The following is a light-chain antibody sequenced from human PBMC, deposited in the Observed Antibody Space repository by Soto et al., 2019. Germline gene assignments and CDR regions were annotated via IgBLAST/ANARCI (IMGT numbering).Light chain of an antibody. Sequence: QSALTQPASVSGSPGQSITISCTGTSSDVGGYNYVSWYQQHPGKAPKLMIYEVSDRPSGVSNRFSGSKSGDTASLTIFGLQAEDEASYFCSSYTTSSTMIFGGGTKLTVL. J-gene: IGLJ2*01. CDR2: EVS. V-gene: IGLV2-14*01. CDR3: SSYTTSSTMI. CDR1: SSDVGGYNY.